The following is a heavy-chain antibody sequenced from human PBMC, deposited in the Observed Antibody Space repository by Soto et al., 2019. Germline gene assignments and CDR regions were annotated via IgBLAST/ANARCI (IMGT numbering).Heavy chain of an antibody. Sequence: GGSLRLSCAASGFTFSSYSMNWVRQAPGKGLEWVSSISSSSSYIYYADSVKGRFTISRDNAKNSLYLQMNSLRAEDTAVYYCARVLGAQQYSSGWYISFLGSGHAYGMDVWGQGNTVTISS. CDR3: ARVLGAQQYSSGWYISFLGSGHAYGMDV. CDR2: ISSSSSYI. D-gene: IGHD6-19*01. V-gene: IGHV3-21*01. CDR1: GFTFSSYS. J-gene: IGHJ6*02.